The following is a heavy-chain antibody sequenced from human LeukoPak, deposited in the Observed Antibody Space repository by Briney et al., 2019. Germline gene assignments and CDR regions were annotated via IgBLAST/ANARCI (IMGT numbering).Heavy chain of an antibody. CDR1: GFTFDDYA. CDR3: AKGESGSYYSAAVN. V-gene: IGHV3-9*01. D-gene: IGHD1-26*01. J-gene: IGHJ4*02. Sequence: PGGSLRLSCAASGFTFDDYAMHWVRQAPGKGLEWVSGISWNSGSIGYADSVKGRFTISRDNAKNSLYLQMNSLRAEDTALYYCAKGESGSYYSAAVNWGQGTLVTVSS. CDR2: ISWNSGSI.